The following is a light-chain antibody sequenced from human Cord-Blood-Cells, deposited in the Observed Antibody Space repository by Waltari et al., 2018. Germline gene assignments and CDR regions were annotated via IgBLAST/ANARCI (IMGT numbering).Light chain of an antibody. CDR2: RNN. Sequence: QSVLTQPPSASGTPGQRVTISCSGRSSNIGRNYVSCYQQLPGTAPKLLIYRNNQRPSGVPDRFSGSKSGTSASLAISGLRSEDEADYYCAAWDDSLSGWVFGGGTKLTVL. V-gene: IGLV1-47*01. J-gene: IGLJ3*02. CDR3: AAWDDSLSGWV. CDR1: SSNIGRNY.